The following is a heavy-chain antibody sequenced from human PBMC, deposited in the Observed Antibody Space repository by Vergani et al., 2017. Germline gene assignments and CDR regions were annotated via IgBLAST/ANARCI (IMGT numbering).Heavy chain of an antibody. CDR3: AGDLTRGGCPGSYGRGV. D-gene: IGHD4-23*01. Sequence: VQLVESGGGLVKPGGSLRLSCAASGFTFSDFSMSWVRQAPGKGLEWVAFIGSSGPYINYADSVKGRFIISRDNTNNSLFLQLRSLRAEDAAVYYCAGDLTRGGCPGSYGRGVWVQGATVA. CDR1: GFTFSDFS. CDR2: IGSSGPYI. J-gene: IGHJ6*01. V-gene: IGHV3-21*06.